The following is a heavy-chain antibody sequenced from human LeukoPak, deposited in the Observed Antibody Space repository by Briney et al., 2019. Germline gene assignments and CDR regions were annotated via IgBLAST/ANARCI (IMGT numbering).Heavy chain of an antibody. CDR1: GFTFSIYW. J-gene: IGHJ6*02. CDR2: INSDGNST. CDR3: ARAISCCRLMDV. D-gene: IGHD2-2*01. V-gene: IGHV3-74*01. Sequence: GGSLRLSCAASGFTFSIYWMHCVRQAPGEGLVWVSRINSDGNSTNYADSVKGRFTISRDNAKNMLYLQMNSLRAEDTAVYYCARAISCCRLMDVWGQGTTVTVSS.